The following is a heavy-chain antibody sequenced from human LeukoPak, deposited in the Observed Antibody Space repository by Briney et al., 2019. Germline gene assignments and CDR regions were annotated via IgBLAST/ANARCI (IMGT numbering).Heavy chain of an antibody. Sequence: ASVKVSCKASGGTFSSYAISWVRQAPGQGLEWMGGIIPIFGTANYAQKFQGRVTITADKSTSTAYMELSSLRSEDTAVYYCARQQGLYYDILTGYYTPYPYYFDYWGQGTLVTVSS. V-gene: IGHV1-69*06. D-gene: IGHD3-9*01. CDR3: ARQQGLYYDILTGYYTPYPYYFDY. CDR1: GGTFSSYA. J-gene: IGHJ4*02. CDR2: IIPIFGTA.